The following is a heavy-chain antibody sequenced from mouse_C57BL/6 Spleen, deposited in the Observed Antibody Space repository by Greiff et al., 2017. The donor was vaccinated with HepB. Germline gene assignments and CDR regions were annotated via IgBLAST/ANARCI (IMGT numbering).Heavy chain of an antibody. J-gene: IGHJ2*01. CDR2: IYPSDSET. D-gene: IGHD1-1*01. V-gene: IGHV1-61*01. Sequence: QVQLLQPGAELVRPGSSVKLSCKASGYTFTSYWMDWVKQSPGQGLEWIGNIYPSDSETHYNQKFKDKATLTVDKSSSTAYMQLSSLTSEDSAVYYCARAGSSFDYWGQGTTLTVSS. CDR1: GYTFTSYW. CDR3: ARAGSSFDY.